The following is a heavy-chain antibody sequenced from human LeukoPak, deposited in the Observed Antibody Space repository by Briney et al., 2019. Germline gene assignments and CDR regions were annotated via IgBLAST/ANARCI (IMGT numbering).Heavy chain of an antibody. V-gene: IGHV4-31*03. D-gene: IGHD5-24*01. CDR3: ARGGGDVYNVFDY. CDR1: GGSISSGGYY. CDR2: IYYSGST. Sequence: PSETLSLTCTVSGGSISSGGYYWSWIRQHPGKGLEWIGYIYYSGSTYYNPSLKSRLTISVDTSKNQFSLMLSSVSAADTAVYYCARGGGDVYNVFDYWGQGTLVTVSS. J-gene: IGHJ4*02.